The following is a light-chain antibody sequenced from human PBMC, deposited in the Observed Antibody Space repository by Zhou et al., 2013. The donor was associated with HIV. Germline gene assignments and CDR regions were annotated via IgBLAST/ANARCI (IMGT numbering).Light chain of an antibody. CDR3: QQYDNLPQT. J-gene: IGKJ4*01. CDR1: QSVSSSF. Sequence: EFVLTQSPGTLSLSPGERATLSCRASQSVSSSFLAWYQQKPGQAPRLLIYGASSRATGVPDRFSGSGSGTDFTLTISSLQPEDIATYYCQQYDNLPQTFGGGTKVEIK. V-gene: IGKV3-20*01. CDR2: GAS.